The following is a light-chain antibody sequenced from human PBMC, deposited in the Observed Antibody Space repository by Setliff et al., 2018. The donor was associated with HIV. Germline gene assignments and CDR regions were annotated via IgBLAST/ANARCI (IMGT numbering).Light chain of an antibody. CDR1: SSDIGGYDY. CDR3: ISYADSIALYV. CDR2: EVS. J-gene: IGLJ1*01. Sequence: QSVLTQPASVSGSPGQSITISCTGTSSDIGGYDYVSWYQQHPDTAPKVIIYEVSNRPSGVSNRFSGSKSGNTASLTISGLLAEDEADYYCISYADSIALYVFGSGTKVTVL. V-gene: IGLV2-14*01.